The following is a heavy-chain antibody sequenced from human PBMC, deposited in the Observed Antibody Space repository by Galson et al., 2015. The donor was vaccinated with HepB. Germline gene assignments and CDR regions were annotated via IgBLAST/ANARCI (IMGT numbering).Heavy chain of an antibody. CDR2: IYTSGST. V-gene: IGHV4-61*02. CDR1: GGSISSGSYY. J-gene: IGHJ2*01. Sequence: TLSLTCTVSGGSISSGSYYWSWIRQPAGKGLEWIGRIYTSGSTNYNPSLKSRVTMSVDTSKNQFSLKLSSVTAADTAVYYCARDSSGYCGGDCFQWYFDLWGRGTLVTVSS. CDR3: ARDSSGYCGGDCFQWYFDL. D-gene: IGHD2-21*01.